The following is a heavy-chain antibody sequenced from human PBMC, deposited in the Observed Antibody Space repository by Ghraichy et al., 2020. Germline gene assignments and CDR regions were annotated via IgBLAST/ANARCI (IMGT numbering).Heavy chain of an antibody. J-gene: IGHJ4*02. CDR2: IYYSGST. V-gene: IGHV4-61*01. CDR3: ATAPGVELEIHY. D-gene: IGHD1-1*01. Sequence: GSLRLSCTVSGGSVSSGSYYWSWIRQPPGKGLEWIGYIYYSGSTNYNPSLKSRVTISADTSKNQFSLKLSSVTAADTAVYYCATAPGVELEIHYWGQGTLVTVTS. CDR1: GGSVSSGSYY.